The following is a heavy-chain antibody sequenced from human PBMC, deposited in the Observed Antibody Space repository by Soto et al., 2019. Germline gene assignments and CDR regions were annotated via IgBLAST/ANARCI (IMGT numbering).Heavy chain of an antibody. J-gene: IGHJ4*02. V-gene: IGHV5-51*01. D-gene: IGHD3-10*01. CDR3: ARTTYYYGSGSYRLDY. CDR2: IYPGDSDT. Sequence: GESLKISCKGSGYSFTSYWIGWVRQMPGKGLEWMGIIYPGDSDTRYSPSFQGQVTISADKSISTAYLQWSSLKASDTAMYYCARTTYYYGSGSYRLDYWGQGTLVTVSS. CDR1: GYSFTSYW.